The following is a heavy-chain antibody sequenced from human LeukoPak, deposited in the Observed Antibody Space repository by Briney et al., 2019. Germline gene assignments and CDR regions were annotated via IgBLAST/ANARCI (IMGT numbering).Heavy chain of an antibody. CDR3: ARPGGYSSSWFRSGDAFDI. CDR2: IIPIFGTA. D-gene: IGHD6-13*01. J-gene: IGHJ3*02. V-gene: IGHV1-69*06. CDR1: GGTFSSYA. Sequence: SVKVSCKASGGTFSSYAISWVRQAPGQGLEWMGGIIPIFGTANYAQKFQGRVTITADKSTSTAYMELSSLRSEDTAVYYCARPGGYSSSWFRSGDAFDIWGQGTMVTVSS.